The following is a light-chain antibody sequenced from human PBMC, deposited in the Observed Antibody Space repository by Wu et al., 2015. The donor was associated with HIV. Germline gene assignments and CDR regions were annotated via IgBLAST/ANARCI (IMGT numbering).Light chain of an antibody. CDR3: QQYSSSPIT. CDR2: GAS. J-gene: IGKJ5*01. CDR1: QSISAK. V-gene: IGKV3-15*01. Sequence: EIVMTQSPATLSVSPGDRATLFCRASQSISAKLAWYQQKPGQAPRLLIYGASTRATGIPARFSGSGSGTLFTLSISSLQSEDFAVYSCQQYSSSPITFGQGTRLEIQ.